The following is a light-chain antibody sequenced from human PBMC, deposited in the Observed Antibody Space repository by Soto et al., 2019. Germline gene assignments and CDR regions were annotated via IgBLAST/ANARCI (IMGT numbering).Light chain of an antibody. CDR3: QQDNNWPPYT. J-gene: IGKJ2*01. V-gene: IGKV3-15*01. Sequence: EIVMTQSPATLSVSQGERATLSCRASQSVSSTLAWYQQKPGQAPRLLIYGSFTRATGIPARFSGSGSVTEFTLTISSLQSEDFAVYYCQQDNNWPPYTFGQGTKLESK. CDR2: GSF. CDR1: QSVSST.